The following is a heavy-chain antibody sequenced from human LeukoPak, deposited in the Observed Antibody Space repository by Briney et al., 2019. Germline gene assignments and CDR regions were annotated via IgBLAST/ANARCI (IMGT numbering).Heavy chain of an antibody. J-gene: IGHJ3*02. V-gene: IGHV4-39*07. CDR2: IYYSGST. Sequence: PSETLSLTCTVSGGSISSSSYYWGWIRQPPGKGPEWIGSIYYSGSTYYNPSLKSRVTISVDTSKNQFSLKLSSVTAADTAVYYCARDIVVGDAFDIWGQGTMVTVSS. CDR1: GGSISSSSYY. D-gene: IGHD2-2*01. CDR3: ARDIVVGDAFDI.